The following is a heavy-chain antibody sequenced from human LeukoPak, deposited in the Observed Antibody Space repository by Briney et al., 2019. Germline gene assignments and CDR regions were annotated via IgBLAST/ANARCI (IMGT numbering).Heavy chain of an antibody. V-gene: IGHV4-34*01. CDR2: INHSGST. J-gene: IGHJ4*02. CDR1: GGSFSGYY. D-gene: IGHD3-22*01. Sequence: SETLSLTCAVYGGSFSGYYWSWIRQPPGKGLEWIGEINHSGSTNYNPSLKSRVTISVDTSKNQFSLKLSSVTAADTAVYYCARVQRSVKMIPDYWGQGTLVTVSS. CDR3: ARVQRSVKMIPDY.